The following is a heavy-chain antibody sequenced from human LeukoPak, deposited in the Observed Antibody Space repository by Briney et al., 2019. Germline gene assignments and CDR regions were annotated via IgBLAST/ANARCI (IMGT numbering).Heavy chain of an antibody. Sequence: GGSLRLSCAASGFTFSSYSMNWVRQAPGKGLEWVSSISSSSSYIYYADSVKGRFTISRDNAKSSLYLQMNSLRAEDTAVYYCARDRAIFGVVTYYYYYGMDVWGQGSTVTVSS. J-gene: IGHJ6*02. CDR3: ARDRAIFGVVTYYYYYGMDV. CDR2: ISSSSSYI. D-gene: IGHD3-3*01. CDR1: GFTFSSYS. V-gene: IGHV3-21*01.